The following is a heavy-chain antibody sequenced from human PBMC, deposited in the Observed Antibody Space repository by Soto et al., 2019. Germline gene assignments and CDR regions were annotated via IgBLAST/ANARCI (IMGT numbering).Heavy chain of an antibody. D-gene: IGHD3-3*01. V-gene: IGHV1-69*04. CDR3: ARESVLYYDFDAFDI. J-gene: IGHJ3*02. Sequence: EASVKVSCKASGGTFSSYTISWVRQAPGQGLEWMGRIIPILGIANYAQKFQGRVTITADKSTSTAYMELSSLRSEDTAVYYCARESVLYYDFDAFDIWGQGTMVTVSS. CDR1: GGTFSSYT. CDR2: IIPILGIA.